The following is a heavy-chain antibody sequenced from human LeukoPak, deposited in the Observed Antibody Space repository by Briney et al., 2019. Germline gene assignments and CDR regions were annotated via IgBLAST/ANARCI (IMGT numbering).Heavy chain of an antibody. Sequence: GKGLXWIGYIYYSGSTYYNPSLKSRVTISVDTSKNQFSLKLSSVTAADTAVYYCARDPYSSSWYGTTWGQGTLVTVSS. V-gene: IGHV4-30-4*01. CDR3: ARDPYSSSWYGTT. D-gene: IGHD6-13*01. J-gene: IGHJ4*02. CDR2: IYYSGST.